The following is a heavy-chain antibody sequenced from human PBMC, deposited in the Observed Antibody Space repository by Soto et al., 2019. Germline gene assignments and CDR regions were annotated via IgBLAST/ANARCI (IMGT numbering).Heavy chain of an antibody. Sequence: SETLSLTCAVYDGSFSGYYWSWIRQPPGKGLEWIGEINHSGSTNYNPSLKSRVTISVDTSKNQFSLKLSSVTAADTAVYYCARENYYGSGSYGYYYYYGMDVWGQGTTVTVSS. V-gene: IGHV4-34*01. J-gene: IGHJ6*02. CDR2: INHSGST. CDR1: DGSFSGYY. CDR3: ARENYYGSGSYGYYYYYGMDV. D-gene: IGHD3-10*01.